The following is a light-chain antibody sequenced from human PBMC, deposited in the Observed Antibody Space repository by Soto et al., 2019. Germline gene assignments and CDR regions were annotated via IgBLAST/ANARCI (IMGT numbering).Light chain of an antibody. V-gene: IGKV1-39*01. J-gene: IGKJ5*01. CDR1: RGINIY. Sequence: DIQMTQSPSSLSASVGDRVTITCRASRGINIYLNWYQQKPGKAPKLVIYAASNLQSGVPSRFSGDGVGTHFTLTISSLQPEDFATYHCQQSHTYPYTVGQGTRLEMK. CDR2: AAS. CDR3: QQSHTYPYT.